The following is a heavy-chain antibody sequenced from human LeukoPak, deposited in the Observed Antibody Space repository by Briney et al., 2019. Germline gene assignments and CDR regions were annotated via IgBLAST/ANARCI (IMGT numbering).Heavy chain of an antibody. Sequence: GGSLRLSCAASGFTVSSNYMSWVRQAPGKGLEWVSVIYSGGSTYYADSVKGRFTISRDNSKNTLYLQMNSLRAEDTAVYYCARDERYGSGSYYYAFDIWGQGTMVTVSS. CDR3: ARDERYGSGSYYYAFDI. D-gene: IGHD3-10*01. J-gene: IGHJ3*02. V-gene: IGHV3-66*01. CDR2: IYSGGST. CDR1: GFTVSSNY.